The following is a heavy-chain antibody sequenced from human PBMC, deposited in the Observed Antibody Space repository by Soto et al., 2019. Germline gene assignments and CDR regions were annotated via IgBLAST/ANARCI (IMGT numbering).Heavy chain of an antibody. V-gene: IGHV3-30-3*01. CDR3: ATTRVGPCSSSICFTGIFDGMDV. D-gene: IGHD2-2*02. J-gene: IGHJ6*02. CDR2: ISYDGTIT. CDR1: GFTISNYG. Sequence: GWSLRLSCAASGFTISNYGMHCVRQAPGKGLEWVAVISYDGTITYYADSVKGRFTISRDNSKNTLYLQMNSLRTEDTAVYYCATTRVGPCSSSICFTGIFDGMDVWGQGTSVTVSS.